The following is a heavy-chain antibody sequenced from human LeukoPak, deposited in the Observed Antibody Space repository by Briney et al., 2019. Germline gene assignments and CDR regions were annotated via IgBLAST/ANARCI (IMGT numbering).Heavy chain of an antibody. D-gene: IGHD6-13*01. J-gene: IGHJ4*02. CDR2: ISGSGGST. CDR3: AKERRPRIAAADLDY. CDR1: GFTFSSYA. Sequence: PGGSLRLSCAASGFTFSSYAMSWVRQAPGKGLEWVSAISGSGGSTYYADSVEGRFTISRDNSKNTLYLQMNSLRAEDTAVSYCAKERRPRIAAADLDYWGQGTLVTVSS. V-gene: IGHV3-23*01.